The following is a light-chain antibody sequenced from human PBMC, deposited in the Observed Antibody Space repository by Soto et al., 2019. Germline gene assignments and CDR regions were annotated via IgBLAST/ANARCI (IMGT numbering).Light chain of an antibody. V-gene: IGKV3-11*01. J-gene: IGKJ5*01. Sequence: EIVLTQSPATLSLSPGERATLSCRASQSVGIYLGWYQQRPGQAPRLLIYDASNRAAGIPGRFSGSGSGTDFSLTINRIEPEDFAVYYCQHRSTWHPAFGQGTRLEIK. CDR2: DAS. CDR1: QSVGIY. CDR3: QHRSTWHPA.